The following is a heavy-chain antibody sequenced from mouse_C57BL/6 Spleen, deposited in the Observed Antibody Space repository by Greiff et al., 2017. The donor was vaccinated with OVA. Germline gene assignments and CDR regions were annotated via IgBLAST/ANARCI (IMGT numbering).Heavy chain of an antibody. Sequence: QVQLQQSGAELVRPGTSVKVSCKASGYAFTNYLIEWVKQRPGQGLEWIGVINPGSGGTNYNEKFKGKATLTADKSSSTAYMQLSSLTSEDSAVYFCARSPGSHFDYWGQGTTLTVSS. CDR3: ARSPGSHFDY. CDR1: GYAFTNYL. CDR2: INPGSGGT. J-gene: IGHJ2*01. V-gene: IGHV1-54*01. D-gene: IGHD1-1*01.